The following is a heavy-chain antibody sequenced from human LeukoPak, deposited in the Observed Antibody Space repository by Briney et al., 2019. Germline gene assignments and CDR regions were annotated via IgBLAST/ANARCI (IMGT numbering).Heavy chain of an antibody. V-gene: IGHV1-2*02. CDR2: INPNSGGT. CDR1: GYTFTGYY. Sequence: GASVKVSCKASGYTFTGYYMHWVRQAPGQGLEWMGWINPNSGGTNYAQKFQGRVTMTRDTSITTAYMELSRLRSDDTAIYYCARDVGYSSAVYWGQGTLVTVSS. J-gene: IGHJ4*02. CDR3: ARDVGYSSAVY. D-gene: IGHD6-19*01.